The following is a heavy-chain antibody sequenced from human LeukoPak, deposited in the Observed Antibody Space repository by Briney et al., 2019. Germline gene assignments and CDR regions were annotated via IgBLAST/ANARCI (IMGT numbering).Heavy chain of an antibody. V-gene: IGHV4-34*01. J-gene: IGHJ4*02. D-gene: IGHD4-17*01. CDR3: ARRSVTTNYFDY. CDR2: INHSGST. CDR1: GGSFSGYY. Sequence: SETLSLTCAVYGGSFSGYYWSWIRQPPGKGLEWIGEINHSGSTNYNPSLKSRVTISVDTSKNQFSLKLSSVTAADTAVYYCARRSVTTNYFDYWGQGTLVTVSS.